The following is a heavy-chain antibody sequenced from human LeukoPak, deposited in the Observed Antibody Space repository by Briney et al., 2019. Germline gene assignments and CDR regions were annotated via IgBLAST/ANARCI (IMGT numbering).Heavy chain of an antibody. CDR1: GGSISSYY. CDR3: AAGEGYSYPTPYY. CDR2: IYTSGST. D-gene: IGHD3-22*01. Sequence: LETLSLTCTVSGGSISSYYWSWIRQPAGKGLEWIGRIYTSGSTNHNPSLKSRVTISVDRSKNQFSLKLSSVTAADTAVYYCAAGEGYSYPTPYYWGQGTLVTVSS. J-gene: IGHJ4*02. V-gene: IGHV4-4*07.